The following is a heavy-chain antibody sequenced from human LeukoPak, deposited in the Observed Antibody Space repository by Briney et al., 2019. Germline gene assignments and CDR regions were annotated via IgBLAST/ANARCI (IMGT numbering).Heavy chain of an antibody. V-gene: IGHV4-39*01. CDR2: IYYTGST. D-gene: IGHD1-26*01. J-gene: IGHJ4*02. CDR3: ARRGGSGRAFDY. CDR1: GASISGGTYY. Sequence: SETLSLTCSVSGASISGGTYYWGWIRQPPGKGLEWIGSIYYTGSTYDNPSLKNRVTISVDTSKNQFSLKLSSVTAADTAVYYCARRGGSGRAFDYWGQGTLVTVSS.